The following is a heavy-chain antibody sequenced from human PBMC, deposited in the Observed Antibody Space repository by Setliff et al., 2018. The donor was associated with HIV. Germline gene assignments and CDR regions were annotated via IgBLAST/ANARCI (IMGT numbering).Heavy chain of an antibody. V-gene: IGHV4-38-2*01. CDR3: ARQGAGYYYDSSDYYTGNGFDM. Sequence: SETLFLTCAVSGYSISTAYYWAWIRQSPGKGLEWIGGFHHSGSAHYNPSLKSRVTISGQTSKNQFSLTLTSVTAADTAIYYCARQGAGYYYDSSDYYTGNGFDMWGQGTMVTVSS. CDR2: FHHSGSA. D-gene: IGHD3-22*01. CDR1: GYSISTAYY. J-gene: IGHJ3*02.